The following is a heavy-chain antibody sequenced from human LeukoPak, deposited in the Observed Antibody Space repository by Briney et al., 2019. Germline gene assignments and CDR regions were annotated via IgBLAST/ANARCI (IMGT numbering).Heavy chain of an antibody. Sequence: SETLSLTCAVYGGSISGYYWSLIRQPPGKGLEWIGEINHSGSTNYNPSLKSRVTISVDTSKNQFSLKLSSVTAADTAVYYCARGVKNTIFQGVIHEYFQHWGQGPRVTVSS. CDR3: ARGVKNTIFQGVIHEYFQH. J-gene: IGHJ1*01. D-gene: IGHD3-10*01. V-gene: IGHV4-34*01. CDR2: INHSGST. CDR1: GGSISGYY.